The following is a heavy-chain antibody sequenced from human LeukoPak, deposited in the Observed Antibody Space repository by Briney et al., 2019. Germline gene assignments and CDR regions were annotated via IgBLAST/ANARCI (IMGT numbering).Heavy chain of an antibody. J-gene: IGHJ4*02. CDR3: ARVKVSSGYYLGGIDY. Sequence: PSETLSLTCTVSGGSISSGDYYWSWIRQPPGKGLEWIGYIYYSGSTYYNPSLKSRVIISVDTSKNQFSLKLSSVTAADTAVYYCARVKVSSGYYLGGIDYWGQGTLVTVSS. D-gene: IGHD3-22*01. CDR1: GGSISSGDYY. CDR2: IYYSGST. V-gene: IGHV4-30-4*01.